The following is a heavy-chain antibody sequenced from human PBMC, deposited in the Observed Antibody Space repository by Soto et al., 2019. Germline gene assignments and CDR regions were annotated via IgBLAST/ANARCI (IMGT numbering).Heavy chain of an antibody. CDR2: ISGSGGST. CDR1: GFTFSSYA. D-gene: IGHD6-6*01. V-gene: IGHV3-23*01. CDR3: GKDEAYSSSSGSYYYGMDV. J-gene: IGHJ6*02. Sequence: PGGSRRLSWAASGFTFSSYAMSWVRQAPGKGLEWVSAISGSGGSTYYADSVKGRFTISRDNSKNTLYLQMNSLRAEDTAVYYCGKDEAYSSSSGSYYYGMDVWGQGTTVTVSS.